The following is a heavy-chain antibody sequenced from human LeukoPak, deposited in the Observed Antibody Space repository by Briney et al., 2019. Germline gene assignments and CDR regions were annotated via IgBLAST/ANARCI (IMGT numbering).Heavy chain of an antibody. J-gene: IGHJ4*02. V-gene: IGHV1-46*01. Sequence: ASVKVSCKASGYTFTSHYMHWVRQAPGQGLEWMGIINPSGGSTSYAQKFQGRVTMTRDTSTSTVYMELSSLRSEDTAVYYCARTLTSGGSGDYWGQGTLVTVSS. CDR1: GYTFTSHY. CDR3: ARTLTSGGSGDY. CDR2: INPSGGST.